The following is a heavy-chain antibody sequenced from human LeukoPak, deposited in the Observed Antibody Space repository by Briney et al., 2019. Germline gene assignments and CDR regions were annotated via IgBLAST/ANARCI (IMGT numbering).Heavy chain of an antibody. Sequence: SETLSLTCTVSGGSISSYYWSWIRQPSGEGLEWIGYIYYSGSTNYNPSLKSRVTISVDTSKNQFSLKLSSVTAADTAVYYCARDITPYNLDYWGQGTLVTVSS. CDR2: IYYSGST. D-gene: IGHD1-1*01. CDR1: GGSISSYY. V-gene: IGHV4-59*01. J-gene: IGHJ4*02. CDR3: ARDITPYNLDY.